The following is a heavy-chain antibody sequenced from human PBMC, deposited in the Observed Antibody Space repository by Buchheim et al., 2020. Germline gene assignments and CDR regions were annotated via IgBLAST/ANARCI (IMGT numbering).Heavy chain of an antibody. CDR3: ARVNSGSAPGRWLDA. Sequence: QSQVVQSGSEVKKPGASVTLSCKASGYSFSSYGITWVRRAPGQGLEWIGWINTYNGFTNSAQKFQGRVNLTTDRPTSTAYMELRSLRSDDTDVYHCARVNSGSAPGRWLDAWGQGTL. D-gene: IGHD1-26*01. CDR1: GYSFSSYG. CDR2: INTYNGFT. J-gene: IGHJ5*02. V-gene: IGHV1-18*01.